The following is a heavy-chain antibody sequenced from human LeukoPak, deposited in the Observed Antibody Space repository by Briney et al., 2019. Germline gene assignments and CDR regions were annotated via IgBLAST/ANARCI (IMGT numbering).Heavy chain of an antibody. CDR1: GYTFTGYY. V-gene: IGHV1-2*02. D-gene: IGHD6-19*01. CDR2: INPNSGGT. CDR3: ARDHSPIAVAGTVAYYYYGMDV. Sequence: ASVTVSCKASGYTFTGYYMHWVRQAPGQGLEWMGWINPNSGGTNYAQKFQGRVTMTRDTSISTAYMELSRLRSDDTAVYYCARDHSPIAVAGTVAYYYYGMDVWGQGTTVTVSS. J-gene: IGHJ6*02.